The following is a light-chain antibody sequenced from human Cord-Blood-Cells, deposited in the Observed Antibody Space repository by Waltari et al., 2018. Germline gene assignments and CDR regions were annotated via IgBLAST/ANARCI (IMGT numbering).Light chain of an antibody. CDR1: QGISSA. J-gene: IGKJ4*01. V-gene: IGKV1-13*02. CDR2: DAS. Sequence: AIQLTQSPSPLSASVGDRVTITCRASQGISSALAWYQQKTGKAPKLLICDASSLESGVPSRFSGSGSGTDFTLTISSLQPEDFATYYCQQFNSYPLTFGGGTKVEIK. CDR3: QQFNSYPLT.